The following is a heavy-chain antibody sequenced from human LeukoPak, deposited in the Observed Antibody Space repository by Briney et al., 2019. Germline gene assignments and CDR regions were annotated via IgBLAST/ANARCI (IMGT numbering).Heavy chain of an antibody. CDR1: GFTFSSYS. Sequence: GGSLRLSCAASGFTFSSYSKNWVRQAPGKGLEWVSSISSSSSYIYYADSVKGRFTISRDNAKNSLYLQMNSLRAEDTAVYYCARDSGELLYDYYYYGMDVWGQGTTVTVSS. D-gene: IGHD1-26*01. J-gene: IGHJ6*02. CDR2: ISSSSSYI. V-gene: IGHV3-21*01. CDR3: ARDSGELLYDYYYYGMDV.